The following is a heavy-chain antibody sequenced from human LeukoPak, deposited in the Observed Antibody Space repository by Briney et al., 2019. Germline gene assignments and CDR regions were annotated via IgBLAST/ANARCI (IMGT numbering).Heavy chain of an antibody. CDR2: ISVYSESV. J-gene: IGHJ4*02. D-gene: IGHD1-1*01. CDR1: GYTFTNFG. Sequence: ASVKVSCKASGYTFTNFGINWVRQAPGQGLEWMGWISVYSESVRYAQNFQGRLTMTRSTSMSTAYMELSGLTSEDTAVYYCARAPGVERPDFWGQGTLVTVSS. CDR3: ARAPGVERPDF. V-gene: IGHV1-18*01.